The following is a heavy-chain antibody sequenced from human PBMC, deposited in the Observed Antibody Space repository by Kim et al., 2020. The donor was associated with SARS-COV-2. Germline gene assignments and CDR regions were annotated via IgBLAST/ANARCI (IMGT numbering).Heavy chain of an antibody. D-gene: IGHD3-9*01. Sequence: GGSLRLSCAASGFTFSTYDMHWVRQATGKGLEWVSAIATAGGTYYPESVKGRFYISRENAKNSLYLQMDSLRPGDRAVYYCAREFKPYTYDWSPLDSWGQGTLVAVSS. J-gene: IGHJ4*02. CDR2: IATAGGT. CDR1: GFTFSTYD. V-gene: IGHV3-13*04. CDR3: AREFKPYTYDWSPLDS.